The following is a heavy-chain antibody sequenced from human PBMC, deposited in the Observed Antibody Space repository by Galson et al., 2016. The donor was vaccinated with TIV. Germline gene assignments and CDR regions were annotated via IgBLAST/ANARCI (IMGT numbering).Heavy chain of an antibody. D-gene: IGHD1/OR15-1a*01. CDR2: IIPIFGMT. V-gene: IGHV1-69*13. Sequence: SVKVSCKASGGTFSSYAISWVRQAPGQGLEWMGGIIPIFGMTNYAQKFQGRVTITADESTSTIYMELSNLRSADTADYFCARALDASTNTAYFYYYGLDVWAREPWSPSL. CDR3: ARALDASTNTAYFYYYGLDV. J-gene: IGHJ6*02. CDR1: GGTFSSYA.